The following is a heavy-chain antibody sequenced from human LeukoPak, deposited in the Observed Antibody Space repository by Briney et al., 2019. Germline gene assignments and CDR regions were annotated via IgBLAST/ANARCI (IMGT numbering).Heavy chain of an antibody. J-gene: IGHJ4*02. CDR2: IYSGGST. CDR3: AKVSPEGIDY. Sequence: GGSLRLSWAAAEFSVGSNYMTWVRKAPGKGLEWVSLIYSGGSTYYADSVKGRFTISRDNSKNTLYLQMNSLRAEDTAVYYCAKVSPEGIDYWGQGTLVTVSS. CDR1: EFSVGSNY. V-gene: IGHV3-66*01.